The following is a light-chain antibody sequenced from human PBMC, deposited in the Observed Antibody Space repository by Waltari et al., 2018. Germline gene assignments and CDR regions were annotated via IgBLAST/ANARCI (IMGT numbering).Light chain of an antibody. Sequence: QSVLTQPPSASGTPGQRVTISCSGSSSNIGSNYVYWYQQLPGTAPKLLIYRNKQRPSGVPYRFSGSKSGTSASLAISGLRSEDEGDYYCAAWDDSLSGPVFGGGTKLTVL. J-gene: IGLJ2*01. CDR2: RNK. CDR1: SSNIGSNY. V-gene: IGLV1-47*01. CDR3: AAWDDSLSGPV.